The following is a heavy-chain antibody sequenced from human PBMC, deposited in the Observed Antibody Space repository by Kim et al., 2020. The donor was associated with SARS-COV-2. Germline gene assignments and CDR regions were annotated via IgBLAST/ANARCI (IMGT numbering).Heavy chain of an antibody. V-gene: IGHV3-23*01. D-gene: IGHD2-21*02. J-gene: IGHJ3*02. Sequence: GRFTISRDNSKNTLYLQMNSLRAEDTAVYYCAKAAGRYCGGDCYYDAFDIWGQGTMVTVSS. CDR3: AKAAGRYCGGDCYYDAFDI.